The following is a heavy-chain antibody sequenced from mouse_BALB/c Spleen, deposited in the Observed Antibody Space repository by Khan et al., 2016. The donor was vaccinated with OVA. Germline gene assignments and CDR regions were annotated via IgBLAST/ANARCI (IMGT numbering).Heavy chain of an antibody. CDR2: ISRGNNI. Sequence: EVELVESGGGLVKPGGSLKLSCAASGFTFNNYAMFWVRQTPEKRLVWVAFISRGNNIYYPVSVKGRFTISRDNARNILYLEMSSLRSEDTAMYYCARGYYFGEMDYWGQGTSVTVSS. CDR3: ARGYYFGEMDY. J-gene: IGHJ4*01. D-gene: IGHD1-1*01. CDR1: GFTFNNYA. V-gene: IGHV5-6-5*01.